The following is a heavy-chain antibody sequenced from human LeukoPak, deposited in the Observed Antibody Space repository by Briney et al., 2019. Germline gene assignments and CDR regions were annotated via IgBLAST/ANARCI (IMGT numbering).Heavy chain of an antibody. CDR1: GFTFSDYY. D-gene: IGHD4-17*01. Sequence: PGGSLRLSCAASGFTFSDYYMSWIREARGKGLECVSYISSSGSTIYYADSVKGRFTISRDNAKNSLYLQMNSLRAEDTAVYYCARESSTTVTLDYWGQGTLVTVSS. CDR3: ARESSTTVTLDY. CDR2: ISSSGSTI. V-gene: IGHV3-11*01. J-gene: IGHJ4*02.